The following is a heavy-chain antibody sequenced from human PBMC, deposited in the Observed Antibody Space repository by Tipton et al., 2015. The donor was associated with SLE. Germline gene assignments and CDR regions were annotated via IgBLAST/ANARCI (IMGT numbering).Heavy chain of an antibody. J-gene: IGHJ3*02. CDR1: GDYITSDIYY. CDR2: IYYSGST. CDR3: ARRMVQGGDALDI. Sequence: TLSLTCFVSGDYITSDIYYWTWIRQPPGKGLEWIGYIYYSGSTNYNPSLKSRVTISVDTSKNQFSLKLTSVTAADTAVYYCARRMVQGGDALDIWGLGTLVTVSS. V-gene: IGHV4-61*01. D-gene: IGHD3-10*01.